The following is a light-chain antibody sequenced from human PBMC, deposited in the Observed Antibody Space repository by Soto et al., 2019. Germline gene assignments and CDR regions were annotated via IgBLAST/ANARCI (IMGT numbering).Light chain of an antibody. Sequence: QSALTQPASVSGSPGQSITISCTGTSSDVGGYNYVSWYQQHPGKAPKLMIYEVINRPSGVSNRFSGSKAGNTASLTISGLQAEDEADYYCSSYTSSSTLGFGGGTKVTVL. V-gene: IGLV2-14*01. CDR2: EVI. CDR3: SSYTSSSTLG. CDR1: SSDVGGYNY. J-gene: IGLJ2*01.